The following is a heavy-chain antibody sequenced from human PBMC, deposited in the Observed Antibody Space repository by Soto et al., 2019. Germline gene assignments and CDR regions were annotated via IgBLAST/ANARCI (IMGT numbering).Heavy chain of an antibody. CDR3: ARANSGDDDEFDF. CDR1: GYTFTGYY. J-gene: IGHJ4*02. Sequence: ASVKVSCKASGYTFTGYYIHWVRQAPGQGLQWMGWISPKSGGTDYAQKFQGRVTMTRDSSITTAYMEVSSLRDDDTAVYYCARANSGDDDEFDFWGQGTPVTVSS. D-gene: IGHD5-12*01. CDR2: ISPKSGGT. V-gene: IGHV1-2*02.